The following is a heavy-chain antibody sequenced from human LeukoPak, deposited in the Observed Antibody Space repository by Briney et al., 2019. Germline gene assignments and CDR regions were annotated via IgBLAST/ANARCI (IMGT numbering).Heavy chain of an antibody. CDR2: ISYDGSNK. Sequence: GGSLRLSCAASGFTFSSYAMHWVRQAPGKGLEWVAVISYDGSNKYYADSVKGRFTISRNNSKNTLYLQMNSLRAEDTAVYYCARDFTPTSNYYDSSGYYAYWGQGTLVTVSS. D-gene: IGHD3-22*01. V-gene: IGHV3-30-3*01. CDR1: GFTFSSYA. CDR3: ARDFTPTSNYYDSSGYYAY. J-gene: IGHJ4*02.